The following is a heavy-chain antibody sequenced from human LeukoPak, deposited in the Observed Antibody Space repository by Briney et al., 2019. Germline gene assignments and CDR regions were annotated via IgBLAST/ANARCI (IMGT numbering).Heavy chain of an antibody. D-gene: IGHD3-16*02. V-gene: IGHV6-1*01. J-gene: IGHJ4*02. Sequence: SQTLSLTCAISGDSVSSNSAAWNWIRQSPSRGLEWLGGTYYRSKWYNDYAVSVKSRITINPDTSKNQFSLQLNSVTPEDTAVYYCARGGRDYDYVWGSYRYQSPLDYWGQGTLVTVSS. CDR1: GDSVSSNSAA. CDR2: TYYRSKWYN. CDR3: ARGGRDYDYVWGSYRYQSPLDY.